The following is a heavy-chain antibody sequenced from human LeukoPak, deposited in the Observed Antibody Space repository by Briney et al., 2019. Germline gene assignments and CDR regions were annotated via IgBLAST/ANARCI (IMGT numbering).Heavy chain of an antibody. CDR2: INPNSGGT. J-gene: IGHJ4*02. D-gene: IGHD3-10*01. Sequence: ASVNVSCKASVYTFTGYYMHWVRQAPGQGLEWMGWINPNSGGTNYAQKFQGRVTMTRDTSISTAYMELSRLRSDDTAVYYCAREVILWFGEPYYFDYWGQGTLVTVSS. V-gene: IGHV1-2*02. CDR1: VYTFTGYY. CDR3: AREVILWFGEPYYFDY.